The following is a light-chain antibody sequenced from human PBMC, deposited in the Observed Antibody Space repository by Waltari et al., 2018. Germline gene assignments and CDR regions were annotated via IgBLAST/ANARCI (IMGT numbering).Light chain of an antibody. CDR3: HQYKAYPLT. V-gene: IGKV1-16*02. J-gene: IGKJ4*01. Sequence: DIQMTQSPSSLSASVGDRVTITCRASQDISNSITWIQHKPGNAPKSLIYAASSLHSGVPSKFSGSGSGTDFTLTISSLQPEDFATYYCHQYKAYPLTFGGGTKVEIK. CDR1: QDISNS. CDR2: AAS.